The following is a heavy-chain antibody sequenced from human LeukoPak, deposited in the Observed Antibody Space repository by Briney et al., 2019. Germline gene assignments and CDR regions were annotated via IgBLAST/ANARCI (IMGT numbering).Heavy chain of an antibody. J-gene: IGHJ4*02. CDR3: ARDVGSGSSLFYFDY. CDR2: INPSGGST. D-gene: IGHD3-10*01. Sequence: ASVKVSCKASGYTFTSYYMHWVRQAPGQGLEWMGIINPSGGSTSYAQKFQGRVTMTRDTSTSTVYMELSSLRSEDTAVYYCARDVGSGSSLFYFDYWGQGTLVTVSS. V-gene: IGHV1-46*01. CDR1: GYTFTSYY.